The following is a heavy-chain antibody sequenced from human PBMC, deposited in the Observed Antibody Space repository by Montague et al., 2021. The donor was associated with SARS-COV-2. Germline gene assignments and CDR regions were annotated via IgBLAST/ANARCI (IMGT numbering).Heavy chain of an antibody. CDR1: GFTFSNYF. Sequence: SLRLSCAASGFTFSNYFMNWVRQAPGQGLEWVSSLSGSSTHKYYSDSLKGRFTISRDNAKNSLYLQINSLRAEDTAVYCCARGYLDVWSGNHYGMDVWGQGTTVTVSS. J-gene: IGHJ6*02. CDR2: LSGSSTHK. V-gene: IGHV3-21*01. CDR3: ARGYLDVWSGNHYGMDV. D-gene: IGHD3-3*01.